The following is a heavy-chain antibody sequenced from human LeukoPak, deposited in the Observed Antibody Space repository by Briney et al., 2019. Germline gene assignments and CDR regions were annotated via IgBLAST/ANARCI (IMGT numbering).Heavy chain of an antibody. Sequence: GGSLRLSCAASGFTFGSCDMHWVRQATGKGLEWVSAIGTAGDTYYPGSVKGRFTISRENAKNSLYLQMNSLRAGDTAVYYCARAPSGAFDIWGQGTMVTVSS. J-gene: IGHJ3*02. CDR2: IGTAGDT. CDR1: GFTFGSCD. CDR3: ARAPSGAFDI. V-gene: IGHV3-13*01. D-gene: IGHD3-3*01.